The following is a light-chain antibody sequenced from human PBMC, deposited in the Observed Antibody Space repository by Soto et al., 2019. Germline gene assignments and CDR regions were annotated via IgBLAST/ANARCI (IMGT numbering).Light chain of an antibody. V-gene: IGKV1-5*01. CDR2: DAS. J-gene: IGKJ1*01. CDR1: QSVRSN. Sequence: MTQSPATLPVSPGERATLSCRASQSVRSNLAWYQQKPGKAPKLLIYDASSLESGVPSRFSGSGSGTEFTLTISSLQPDDFATYYCQQYNSYWTFGQGTKVDIK. CDR3: QQYNSYWT.